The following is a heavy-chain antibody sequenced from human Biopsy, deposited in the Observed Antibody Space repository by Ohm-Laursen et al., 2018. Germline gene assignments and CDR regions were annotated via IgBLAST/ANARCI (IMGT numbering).Heavy chain of an antibody. J-gene: IGHJ5*02. V-gene: IGHV1-69*01. D-gene: IGHD1-26*01. Sequence: SLVKVSCNASGDSFTSYAIGWVRQAPGQGLEWMGGIIPIPNVATYAQKFQGRITITADESTSTAYMELSSLTSDDTAVYFCARGEGSSWFDPWGHGTLVTVSS. CDR2: IIPIPNVA. CDR3: ARGEGSSWFDP. CDR1: GDSFTSYA.